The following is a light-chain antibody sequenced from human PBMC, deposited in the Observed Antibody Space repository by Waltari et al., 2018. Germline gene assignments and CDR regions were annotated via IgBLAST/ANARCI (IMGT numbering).Light chain of an antibody. CDR3: QQSSSTPPWT. J-gene: IGKJ1*01. Sequence: DIQMTQSPSSLSASVGDRVTITCRASQTISSYLNWYQPKPGKAPPLLIYTASSLQSGVPSRFSGSGSGTDFTLTISSLQPEDFATYYCQQSSSTPPWTFGQGTKVEIK. CDR1: QTISSY. V-gene: IGKV1-39*01. CDR2: TAS.